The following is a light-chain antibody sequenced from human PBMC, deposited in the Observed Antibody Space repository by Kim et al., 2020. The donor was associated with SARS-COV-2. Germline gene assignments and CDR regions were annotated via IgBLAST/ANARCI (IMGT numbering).Light chain of an antibody. CDR1: SSNIGSNY. CDR2: RNK. Sequence: GQRVTIAWSGRSSNIGSNYVYWYQQRPGTAPKLLICRNKQRPSGVHDRFSGSKSGTSASLAISGRRSEDEADYYCAAWDDSLSGWVFGGGTQLTVL. V-gene: IGLV1-47*01. CDR3: AAWDDSLSGWV. J-gene: IGLJ3*02.